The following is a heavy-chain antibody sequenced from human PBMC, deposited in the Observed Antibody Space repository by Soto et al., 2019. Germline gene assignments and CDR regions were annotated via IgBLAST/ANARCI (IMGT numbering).Heavy chain of an antibody. J-gene: IGHJ4*02. CDR3: VNMMIARGAFDF. V-gene: IGHV3-64D*06. CDR1: GFAFSSYA. CDR2: ISPQGGST. D-gene: IGHD2-21*01. Sequence: GGSLRLSCAASGFAFSSYAMHWVRQTPGKGLEYVSAISPQGGSTYYADSVKGRFTISRDDSKNTVYLQMSSLRPDDTAVYYCVNMMIARGAFDFWGQGTLVTVSS.